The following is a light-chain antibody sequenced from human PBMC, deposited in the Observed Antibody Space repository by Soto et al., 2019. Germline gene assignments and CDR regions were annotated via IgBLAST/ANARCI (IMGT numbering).Light chain of an antibody. J-gene: IGKJ5*01. V-gene: IGKV1-12*01. Sequence: IQITQSASPLSAPVRDRVTITCRASQGISSWLACYHQKPGKAPKLLIYAASSLQSGVPSRFSGSGSGTDFTLTICSLQPEDFATYYCQQANIFPITFGQGARPEFK. CDR2: AAS. CDR1: QGISSW. CDR3: QQANIFPIT.